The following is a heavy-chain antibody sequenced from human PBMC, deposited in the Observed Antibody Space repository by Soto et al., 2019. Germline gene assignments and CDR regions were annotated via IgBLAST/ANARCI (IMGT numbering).Heavy chain of an antibody. D-gene: IGHD3-22*01. Sequence: GASVKVSCKASGGTFSSYTISCVRQAPGQGLEWMGRIIPILGIANYAQKFQGRVTITADKSTSTAYMELSSLRSEDTAVYYCARHSYHDTYYYDSSGYPRSSYWGQGTLVTVSS. V-gene: IGHV1-69*02. CDR3: ARHSYHDTYYYDSSGYPRSSY. CDR1: GGTFSSYT. CDR2: IIPILGIA. J-gene: IGHJ4*02.